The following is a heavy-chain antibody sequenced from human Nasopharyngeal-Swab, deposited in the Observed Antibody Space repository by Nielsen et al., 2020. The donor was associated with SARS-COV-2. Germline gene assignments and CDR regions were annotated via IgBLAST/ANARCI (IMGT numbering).Heavy chain of an antibody. Sequence: GESLKISCAASGFTFSDYYMSWIRQAPGKGLEWVSYISSSGSTIYYADSVKGRFTISRDNAKNSLYPQMNSLRAEDTAVYYCARDIVGATPNFDYWGQGTLVTVSS. CDR3: ARDIVGATPNFDY. J-gene: IGHJ4*02. CDR1: GFTFSDYY. V-gene: IGHV3-11*04. CDR2: ISSSGSTI. D-gene: IGHD1-26*01.